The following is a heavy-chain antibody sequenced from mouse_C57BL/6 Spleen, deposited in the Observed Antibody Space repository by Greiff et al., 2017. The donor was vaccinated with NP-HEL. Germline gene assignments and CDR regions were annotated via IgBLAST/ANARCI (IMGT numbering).Heavy chain of an antibody. CDR3: ARRKITTAYFDY. D-gene: IGHD1-2*01. CDR2: ISYDGSN. J-gene: IGHJ2*01. V-gene: IGHV3-6*01. Sequence: QLQQSGPGPVKPSQSLSLTCSVTGYSITSGYYWNWIRQFPGTKLEWMGYISYDGSNNYNPSLKNRISITRDTSKNQFFLKLNSVTTEDTATYYCARRKITTAYFDYWGQGTTLTVSS. CDR1: GYSITSGYY.